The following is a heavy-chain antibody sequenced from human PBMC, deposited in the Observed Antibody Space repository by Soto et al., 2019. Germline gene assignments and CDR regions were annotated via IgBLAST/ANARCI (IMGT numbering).Heavy chain of an antibody. J-gene: IGHJ4*02. V-gene: IGHV3-30-3*01. Sequence: QVQLVESGGGVVQPGRSLRLSCAASGFTFSSYAMHWVRQAPGKGLEWVAVISYDGSNKYYADSVKGRFTISRDNSKNTLYLQMNSLRAEDTAVYYCARENSSGWSPLDYWGQGTLVTVSS. D-gene: IGHD6-19*01. CDR3: ARENSSGWSPLDY. CDR2: ISYDGSNK. CDR1: GFTFSSYA.